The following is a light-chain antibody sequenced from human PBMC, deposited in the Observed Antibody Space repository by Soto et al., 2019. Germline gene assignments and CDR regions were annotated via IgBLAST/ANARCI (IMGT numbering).Light chain of an antibody. J-gene: IGLJ1*01. Sequence: QSALTQPASVSASPGQSTTISCTGRSSDVGGYNLVSWYQQHPGKAPQLMIFGATYRPSGVSNRFSASKSGNTASLTISGLQAEDEADYYCCSYAGSNTYVFGTGTKLTVL. V-gene: IGLV2-23*01. CDR1: SSDVGGYNL. CDR3: CSYAGSNTYV. CDR2: GAT.